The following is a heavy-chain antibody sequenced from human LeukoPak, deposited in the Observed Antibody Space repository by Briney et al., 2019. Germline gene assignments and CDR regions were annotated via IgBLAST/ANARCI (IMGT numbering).Heavy chain of an antibody. J-gene: IGHJ4*02. V-gene: IGHV1-2*02. CDR2: MNPNSGGT. CDR1: GYTFTSYD. D-gene: IGHD6-13*01. Sequence: GASVKVSCKASGYTFTSYDINWVRQATGQGLEWMGWMNPNSGGTNYAQKFQGRVTMTRDTSISTAYMELSRLRSDDTAVYYCATAAGFDYWGQGTLVTVSS. CDR3: ATAAGFDY.